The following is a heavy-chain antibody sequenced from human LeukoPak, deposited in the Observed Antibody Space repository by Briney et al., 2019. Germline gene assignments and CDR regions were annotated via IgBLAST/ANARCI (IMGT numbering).Heavy chain of an antibody. Sequence: SETLSLTCTVSGGSISSSGSYWGWIRQPPGKGLEWIGSIYYSGSTYYNPSLKSRVTISVDTSKNQFSLKLTSVTAADTAVYYCARETGYTYGYTRDYWGQGTLVTVSS. CDR1: GGSISSSGSY. J-gene: IGHJ4*02. CDR3: ARETGYTYGYTRDY. V-gene: IGHV4-39*07. D-gene: IGHD5-18*01. CDR2: IYYSGST.